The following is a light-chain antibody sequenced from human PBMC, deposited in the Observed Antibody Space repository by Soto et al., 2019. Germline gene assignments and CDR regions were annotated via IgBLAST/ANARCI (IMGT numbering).Light chain of an antibody. J-gene: IGLJ1*01. V-gene: IGLV2-14*01. CDR1: SSDVGGYNY. CDR3: SSYTGSSTPHDV. Sequence: QSVLTQPASVSGSPGQSITISCTGTSSDVGGYNYVSWYQQHPGKAPKLMIYEVSNRPSGVSNRFSGSKSGNTASLTISGLESEDEADYYCSSYTGSSTPHDVFGTGTKVTVL. CDR2: EVS.